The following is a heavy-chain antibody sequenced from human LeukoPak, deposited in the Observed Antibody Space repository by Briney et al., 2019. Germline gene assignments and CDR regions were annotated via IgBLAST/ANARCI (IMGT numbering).Heavy chain of an antibody. J-gene: IGHJ5*02. CDR2: ISYDGSNK. Sequence: PGRSLRLSCAASGFTFSSYGMHWVRQAPGKGLEWVAVISYDGSNKYYADSVKGRFTISRDNSKNTLYLQMNSLRAEDTAVYYCANANWFDPWGQGTLVTVSS. CDR3: ANANWFDP. CDR1: GFTFSSYG. V-gene: IGHV3-30*18.